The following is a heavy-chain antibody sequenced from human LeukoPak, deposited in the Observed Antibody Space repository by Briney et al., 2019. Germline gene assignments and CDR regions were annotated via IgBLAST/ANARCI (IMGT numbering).Heavy chain of an antibody. D-gene: IGHD3-3*01. CDR1: GFTFSNAW. V-gene: IGHV3-30*02. J-gene: IGHJ4*02. CDR3: ARDRGYYSFDY. Sequence: PGGSLRLSCAASGFTFSNAWMSWVRQAPGKGLEWVAFIQNDGSNTYYADSVKGRFTISRDNSKNTLYLQMSSLRSDDTAMYYCARDRGYYSFDYWGQGTLVTVSS. CDR2: IQNDGSNT.